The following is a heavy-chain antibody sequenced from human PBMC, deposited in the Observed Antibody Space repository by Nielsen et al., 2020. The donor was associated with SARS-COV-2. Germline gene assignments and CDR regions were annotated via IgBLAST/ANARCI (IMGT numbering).Heavy chain of an antibody. CDR3: ARKGIAVAGTGFDP. Sequence: SETLSLTCTVSGGSISSGGYYWSWIRQHPGKGLEWIGYIYYSGSTNYNPSLKSRVTISVDTSKNQFSLKLSSVTAADTAVYYCARKGIAVAGTGFDPWGQGTLVTVSS. D-gene: IGHD6-19*01. CDR1: GGSISSGGYY. CDR2: IYYSGST. V-gene: IGHV4-61*08. J-gene: IGHJ5*02.